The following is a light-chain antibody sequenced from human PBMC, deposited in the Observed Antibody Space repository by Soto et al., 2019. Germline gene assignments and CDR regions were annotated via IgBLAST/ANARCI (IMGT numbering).Light chain of an antibody. CDR1: KLGDKY. Sequence: SYELTQPPSVSVPPGQTASITCSGDKLGDKYASWYQQKPGQSPVLVIYQDIRRPSGIPERFSGSSSGNTATLTISGTQAMDEADYYCQAWDINTMVFGGGTKVTVL. J-gene: IGLJ2*01. CDR2: QDI. V-gene: IGLV3-1*01. CDR3: QAWDINTMV.